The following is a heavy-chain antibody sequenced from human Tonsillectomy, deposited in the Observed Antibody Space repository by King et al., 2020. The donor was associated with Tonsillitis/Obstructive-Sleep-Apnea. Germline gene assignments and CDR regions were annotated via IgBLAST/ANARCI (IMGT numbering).Heavy chain of an antibody. CDR1: GQSLSGVY. CDR2: ISHSGST. Sequence: VQLQPCCARLLKPSETLSLTCAVYGQSLSGVYWSWIRQPPGKGPEWIGEISHSGSTNYSPSLKSRVSISIDTSKNQFSLKLTSVTGADTAVYYCARTGKIERFGTIRIRGNWFDPWGQGTLVTVSS. D-gene: IGHD3-3*01. CDR3: ARTGKIERFGTIRIRGNWFDP. V-gene: IGHV4-34*01. J-gene: IGHJ5*02.